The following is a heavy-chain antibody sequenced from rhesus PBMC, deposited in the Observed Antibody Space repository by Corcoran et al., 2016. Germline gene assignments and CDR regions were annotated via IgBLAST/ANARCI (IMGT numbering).Heavy chain of an antibody. V-gene: IGHV4-173*01. CDR2: SSGSGGST. CDR3: ARGPPDFWSGYWSVVSLDV. CDR1: GGSISSNY. D-gene: IGHD3-3*01. J-gene: IGHJ5-2*02. Sequence: QVQLQESGPGLVKPSETLSLTCAVSGGSISSNYWSWIRQPPGKGLEGIGRSSGSGGSTDYHPPLRSRVTISTDTSKNQFSLKLSSVTAADTAVYYCARGPPDFWSGYWSVVSLDVWGRGVLVTVSS.